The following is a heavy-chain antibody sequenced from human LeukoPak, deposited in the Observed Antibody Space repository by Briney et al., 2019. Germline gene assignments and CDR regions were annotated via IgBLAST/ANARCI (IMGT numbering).Heavy chain of an antibody. Sequence: ASVKVSCKASGYTFTGHYMHWVRQAPGQGLEWMGWINPNSGGTTYAQKFQGRVTMTRDTSISTAYMELNNLRSDDTAVYYCARGDMVRGLYYMDVWGRGTTVTVSS. J-gene: IGHJ6*03. D-gene: IGHD3-10*01. V-gene: IGHV1-2*02. CDR2: INPNSGGT. CDR1: GYTFTGHY. CDR3: ARGDMVRGLYYMDV.